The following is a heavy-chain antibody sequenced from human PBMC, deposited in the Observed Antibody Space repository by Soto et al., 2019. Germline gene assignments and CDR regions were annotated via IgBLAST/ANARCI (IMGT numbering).Heavy chain of an antibody. CDR1: GGSFSGYY. V-gene: IGHV4-34*01. Sequence: PSETLSLTCAVYGGSFSGYYWSWIRQPPWKGLEWIGEINHSGSTNYNPSLKSRVTISVDTSKNQFSLKLSSVTAADTAVYYCARRSRAPGTTFVYWGKGTLVTVYS. J-gene: IGHJ4*02. CDR3: ARRSRAPGTTFVY. CDR2: INHSGST. D-gene: IGHD1-1*01.